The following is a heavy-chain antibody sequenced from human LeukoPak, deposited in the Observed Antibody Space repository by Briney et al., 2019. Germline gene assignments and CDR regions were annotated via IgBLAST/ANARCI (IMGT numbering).Heavy chain of an antibody. V-gene: IGHV1-2*04. CDR3: ARGYGGPNWFGP. CDR1: GYTFTGYY. Sequence: ASVKVSCKASGYTFTGYYIHWVRQAPGQGLEWMGWINANSGDTNYAQNFQDWVTMTRDTSISTAYMELSRLRSDDTAVYYCARGYGGPNWFGPWGQGTLVTVSS. CDR2: INANSGDT. J-gene: IGHJ5*02. D-gene: IGHD4-17*01.